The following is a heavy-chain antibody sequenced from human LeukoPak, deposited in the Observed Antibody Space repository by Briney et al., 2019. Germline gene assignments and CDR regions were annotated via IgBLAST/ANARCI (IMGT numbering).Heavy chain of an antibody. D-gene: IGHD3-10*01. J-gene: IGHJ4*02. CDR3: ASTNYYGSGSSLY. CDR1: GYTFSSYG. Sequence: ASVKVSCKASGYTFSSYGITWVRQAPGQGLEWMGWISAYNGNTNYAQNLQGRVTMTTDTSTSTAYMELRSLRSDDTALYFCASTNYYGSGSSLYWGQGTLVTVSS. V-gene: IGHV1-18*01. CDR2: ISAYNGNT.